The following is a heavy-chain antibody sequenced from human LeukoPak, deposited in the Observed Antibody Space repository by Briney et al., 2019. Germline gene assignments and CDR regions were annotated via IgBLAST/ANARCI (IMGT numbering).Heavy chain of an antibody. CDR3: AKDLRTIVAVAGTLDY. Sequence: GGSLRLSCTVSGFTFSSYAMHWVRQAPGKGLEWVAVVSYDGSNKYYADSVKGRFTISRDNSKNTLYLQMNSLRAEDTAVYYCAKDLRTIVAVAGTLDYWGQGTLVTVSS. CDR1: GFTFSSYA. J-gene: IGHJ4*02. CDR2: VSYDGSNK. V-gene: IGHV3-30*04. D-gene: IGHD6-19*01.